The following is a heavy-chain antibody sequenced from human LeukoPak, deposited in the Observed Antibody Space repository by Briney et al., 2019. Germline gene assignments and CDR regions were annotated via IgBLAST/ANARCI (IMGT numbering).Heavy chain of an antibody. CDR1: GGSISSYY. CDR3: ARGDAFDY. J-gene: IGHJ4*02. D-gene: IGHD2-8*01. CDR2: INHSGST. Sequence: TSETLSLTCTVSGGSISSYYWSWIRQPPGKGLEWIGEINHSGSTNYNPSLKSRVTISVDTSKNQFSLKLSSVTAADTAVYYCARGDAFDYWGQGTLVTVSS. V-gene: IGHV4-34*01.